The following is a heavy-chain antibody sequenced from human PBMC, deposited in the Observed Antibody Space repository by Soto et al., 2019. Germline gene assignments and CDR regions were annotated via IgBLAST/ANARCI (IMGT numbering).Heavy chain of an antibody. CDR2: ISGSGGST. Sequence: GGSLRLSCAASGFTFSSYAMSWVRQAPGKGLEWVSAISGSGGSTYYADSVKGRFTISRDNSKNTLYLQMNSLRAEDTAVYYCAALNPPESYYYYYMDVWGKGTTVTVSS. J-gene: IGHJ6*03. V-gene: IGHV3-23*01. CDR3: AALNPPESYYYYYMDV. CDR1: GFTFSSYA.